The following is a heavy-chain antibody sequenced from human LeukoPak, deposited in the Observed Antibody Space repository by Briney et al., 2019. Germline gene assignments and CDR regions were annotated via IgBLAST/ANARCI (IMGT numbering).Heavy chain of an antibody. CDR3: ARVDPNGDV. CDR1: GYIFTSYN. CDR2: INSSGGST. D-gene: IGHD2-2*03. V-gene: IGHV1-46*01. Sequence: ASVKVSCKASGYIFTSYNMYWVRQAPGQGLEWMGIINSSGGSTNYAQKFQGRVTMTRDTSTSTVYMELSSLRSEDTAVYYCARVDPNGDVWGKGTTVTISS. J-gene: IGHJ6*04.